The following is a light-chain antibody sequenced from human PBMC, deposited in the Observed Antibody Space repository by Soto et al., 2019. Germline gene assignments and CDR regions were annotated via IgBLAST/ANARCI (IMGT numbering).Light chain of an antibody. CDR1: QSVSNN. V-gene: IGKV3-15*01. J-gene: IGKJ1*01. CDR2: GAS. Sequence: EIVLPQSPGTLSVSPGARATLSCRTSQSVSNNYLAWYQQKPGQAPRLLLYGASTRATDIPARFSGGGSATEFTLTTNSLQSEDVVVYYCHQVNDWPRGTFGQGTKVDIK. CDR3: HQVNDWPRGT.